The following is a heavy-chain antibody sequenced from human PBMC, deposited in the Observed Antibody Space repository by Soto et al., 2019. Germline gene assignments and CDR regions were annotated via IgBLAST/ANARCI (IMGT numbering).Heavy chain of an antibody. D-gene: IGHD5-18*01. CDR3: AKGGTIDQQYIQRWFRLYYYGMDV. V-gene: IGHV3-23*01. J-gene: IGHJ6*02. CDR1: GFTFSSYA. Sequence: GGSLRLSCAASGFTFSSYAMSWVRQAPGKGLEWVSAISGSGGSTYYADSVKGRFTISRDNSKNTLYLQMNNLRVADKAVYYSAKGGTIDQQYIQRWFRLYYYGMDVWGQGTTVTVSS. CDR2: ISGSGGST.